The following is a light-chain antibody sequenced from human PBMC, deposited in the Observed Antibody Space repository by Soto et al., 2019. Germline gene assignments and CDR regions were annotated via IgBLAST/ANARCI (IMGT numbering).Light chain of an antibody. Sequence: QSVLTQPRSVSGSPGQSVTISCTGTSSDVGGYNYVSWYLQHPGKAPKVMIYDVSKRPSGVPDRFSGSKSGNTASLTISGLQSEDEADYYCQSYDSSLRVAVFGGGTKLTVL. V-gene: IGLV2-11*01. CDR1: SSDVGGYNY. CDR2: DVS. CDR3: QSYDSSLRVAV. J-gene: IGLJ3*02.